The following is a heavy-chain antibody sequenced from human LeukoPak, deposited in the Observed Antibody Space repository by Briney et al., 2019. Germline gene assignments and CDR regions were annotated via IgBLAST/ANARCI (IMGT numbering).Heavy chain of an antibody. J-gene: IGHJ4*02. V-gene: IGHV3-7*01. D-gene: IGHD3-16*01. CDR1: GFIFTDHW. CDR2: IKEDESAK. CDR3: ARAVDVADY. Sequence: GGSLRLSCAASGFIFTDHWMSWVRQAPGKGLEWVANIKEDESAKFYADSVRGRFTISRGNAKNSVYLQMNNLRVEDTAVYYCARAVDVADYWGRGTLVTVSS.